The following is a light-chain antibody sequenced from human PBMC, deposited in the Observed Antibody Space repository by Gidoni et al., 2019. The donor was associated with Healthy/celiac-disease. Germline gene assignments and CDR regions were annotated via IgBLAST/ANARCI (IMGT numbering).Light chain of an antibody. CDR3: QQYYSTLPYT. CDR1: QSVLYSANNKNY. CDR2: GAS. J-gene: IGKJ2*01. V-gene: IGKV4-1*01. Sequence: DSVLTQYPDSLAVSLVERATLHCKSSQSVLYSANNKNYLAWYQQKPGQPPKLLIYGASNRESGVPDRFSGSGSGTDFTLTISSLQAEDVAVYYCQQYYSTLPYTFGQGTKLEIK.